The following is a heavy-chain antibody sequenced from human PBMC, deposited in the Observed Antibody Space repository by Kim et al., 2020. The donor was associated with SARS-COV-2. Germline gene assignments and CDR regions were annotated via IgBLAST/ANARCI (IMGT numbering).Heavy chain of an antibody. CDR1: GGSISSSNW. CDR2: IYYSGST. V-gene: IGHV4-4*02. D-gene: IGHD6-6*01. Sequence: SETLSLTCAVSGGSISSSNWWRWVRQPPGRGLVGIGEIYYSGSTNYNPPLKSRVTTSVDKSNNQFSLKLSSVTAADTAVYYCARGRAVSRSSREKYSWFDPWGQGTLVTVSS. J-gene: IGHJ5*02. CDR3: ARGRAVSRSSREKYSWFDP.